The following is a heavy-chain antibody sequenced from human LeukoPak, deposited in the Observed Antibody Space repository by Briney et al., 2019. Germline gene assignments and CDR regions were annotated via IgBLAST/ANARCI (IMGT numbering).Heavy chain of an antibody. CDR3: AIAGRTGSSLLTY. D-gene: IGHD3-9*01. Sequence: SETLSLTCTVSGGSISRNSWNWIRQSPGEGLEWIGYADNSGSTNYNPSLTSRVTILLDTSKNQFSLKLSSVTAADTAAYYCAIAGRTGSSLLTYWGQGTLVTVSS. J-gene: IGHJ4*02. CDR2: ADNSGST. V-gene: IGHV4-59*01. CDR1: GGSISRNS.